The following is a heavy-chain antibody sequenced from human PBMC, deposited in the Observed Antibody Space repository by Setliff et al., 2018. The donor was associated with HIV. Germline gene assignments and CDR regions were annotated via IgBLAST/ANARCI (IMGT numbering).Heavy chain of an antibody. Sequence: SETLSLTCTVSGGSININNYYWGWIRQPPGKGLEWIGSIYYSGATYYKPSLKSRLTIAIDTSKTQFSLKLRSVTAADTAVYYWIIAYSSGWLAPMGFDSWGQGTLVTVSS. J-gene: IGHJ4*02. D-gene: IGHD6-19*01. CDR1: GGSININNYY. CDR3: IIAYSSGWLAPMGFDS. CDR2: IYYSGAT. V-gene: IGHV4-39*01.